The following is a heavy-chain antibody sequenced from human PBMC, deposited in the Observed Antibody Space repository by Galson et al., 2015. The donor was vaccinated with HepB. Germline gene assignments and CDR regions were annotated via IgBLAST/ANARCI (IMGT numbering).Heavy chain of an antibody. CDR2: ISSSSSTI. J-gene: IGHJ3*02. D-gene: IGHD3-22*01. CDR3: ATRGTLLRAAFDI. CDR1: GFTFSSYS. Sequence: SLRLSCAASGFTFSSYSMNWVRQAPGKGLEWVSYISSSSSTIYYADSVKGRFTISRDNAKNSLYLQMNSLRAEDTAVYYCATRGTLLRAAFDIWGQGTMVTVSS. V-gene: IGHV3-48*01.